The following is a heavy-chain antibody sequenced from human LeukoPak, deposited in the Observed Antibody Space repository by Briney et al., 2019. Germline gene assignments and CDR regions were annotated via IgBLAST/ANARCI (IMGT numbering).Heavy chain of an antibody. V-gene: IGHV4-59*01. CDR1: GGSISSYY. Sequence: SETLSLTCTVSGGSISSYYWSWIRQPPGKGLEWIGYIYYTGSTNCNPSLKSRVTMSVGTSKNQFSLKLSSVTAADTAVYHCARAYDFWSGYYVLDYWGQGSLVTVSS. CDR3: ARAYDFWSGYYVLDY. D-gene: IGHD3-3*01. J-gene: IGHJ4*02. CDR2: IYYTGST.